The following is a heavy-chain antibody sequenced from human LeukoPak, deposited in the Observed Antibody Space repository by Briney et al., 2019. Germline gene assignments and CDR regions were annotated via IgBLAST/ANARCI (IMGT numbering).Heavy chain of an antibody. D-gene: IGHD3-22*01. CDR3: ARARLLRDAFDI. Sequence: ASVKVSCKASGYTFTSYGVSWVRQAPGQGLEWMGWISAYNGNTNYAQKLQGRVTMTTDTSTSTAYMELRSLRSDDTAVYYCARARLLRDAFDIWGQGTMVTVSS. V-gene: IGHV1-18*01. J-gene: IGHJ3*02. CDR2: ISAYNGNT. CDR1: GYTFTSYG.